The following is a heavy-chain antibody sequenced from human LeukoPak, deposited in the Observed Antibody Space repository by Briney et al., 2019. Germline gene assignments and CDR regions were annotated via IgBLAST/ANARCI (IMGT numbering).Heavy chain of an antibody. CDR2: INSDGSST. V-gene: IGHV3-74*01. D-gene: IGHD3-22*01. CDR1: GFTFSSYW. Sequence: GGSLRLSCAASGFTFSSYWMHWVRQAPGKGLVWVSRINSDGSSTSYADSVKGRFTISRDNAKNTLYLQMNSLRAEDTAVYYCARDHYYDSSGYYPDAFDIWGQGTMVTVSS. J-gene: IGHJ3*02. CDR3: ARDHYYDSSGYYPDAFDI.